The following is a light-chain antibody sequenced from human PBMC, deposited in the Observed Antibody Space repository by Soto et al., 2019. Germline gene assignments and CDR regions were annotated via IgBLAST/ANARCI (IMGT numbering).Light chain of an antibody. CDR2: WAS. Sequence: DIVMTQSPDSLAVSLGERATINCKSSQSVLYSSNNKNFLTWYQQKPGQPPKLLFYWASTRESGVPDRFSGSGSGTAFTLTISSLQAEDVAVYYCQQYYSAPWTFGQGTKVEIK. CDR1: QSVLYSSNNKNF. J-gene: IGKJ1*01. V-gene: IGKV4-1*01. CDR3: QQYYSAPWT.